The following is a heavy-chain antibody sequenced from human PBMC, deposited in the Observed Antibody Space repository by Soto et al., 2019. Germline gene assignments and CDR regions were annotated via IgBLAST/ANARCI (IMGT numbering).Heavy chain of an antibody. J-gene: IGHJ4*02. V-gene: IGHV3-72*01. CDR2: TKNKAQRYTT. CDR3: VRWDSGNPEN. CDR1: GFTLSDHY. Sequence: EVQLVESGGSLVQPGGSLRLSCVVSGFTLSDHYIDWVRQAPGKGLEWVGRTKNKAQRYTTEYAASVKGRFTISRDDSENSVYLQMNSLKTEDTAVYYCVRWDSGNPENWGQGTLVTVSS. D-gene: IGHD1-26*01.